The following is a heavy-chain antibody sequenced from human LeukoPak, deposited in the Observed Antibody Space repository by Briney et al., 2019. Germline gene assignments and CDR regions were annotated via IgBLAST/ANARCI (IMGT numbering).Heavy chain of an antibody. CDR1: GYTFTGYY. V-gene: IGHV1-2*02. CDR3: ARAPGGLLLWFGEYGDNWFDP. Sequence: GASVKVSCKASGYTFTGYYMHWVRQAPGQGLEWMGWINPNSGGTNYAQKFQGRVTMTRDTSISTAYMELSRLRSDDTAVYYCARAPGGLLLWFGEYGDNWFDPGAREPWSPSPQ. D-gene: IGHD3-10*01. J-gene: IGHJ5*02. CDR2: INPNSGGT.